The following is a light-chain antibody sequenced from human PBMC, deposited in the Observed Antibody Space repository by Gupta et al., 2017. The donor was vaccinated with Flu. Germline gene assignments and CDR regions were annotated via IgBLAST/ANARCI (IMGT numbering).Light chain of an antibody. J-gene: IGLJ1*01. CDR1: TSNIGRNS. Sequence: VTISCSGDTSNIGRNSVDWYQQLPGAAPNLLIFTDNLRPSGVPDRFSGSKSGTAASLVISGLQSEDEGDYYCASWEDTLRGLYVFGSGTAVTVL. CDR2: TDN. CDR3: ASWEDTLRGLYV. V-gene: IGLV1-44*01.